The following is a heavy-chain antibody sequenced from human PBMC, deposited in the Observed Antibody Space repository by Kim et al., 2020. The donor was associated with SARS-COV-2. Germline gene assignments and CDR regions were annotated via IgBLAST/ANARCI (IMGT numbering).Heavy chain of an antibody. D-gene: IGHD1-26*01. V-gene: IGHV1-2*06. Sequence: ASVKVSCEASRNVFTGHHMHWVRQAPGQGLEWMGRINPRGGDTSYAEKFQGRVTLTRDTSFRTAYMELSSLTSDDTAVYYCAVAVVAGATPNYDYWGQGT. CDR2: INPRGGDT. J-gene: IGHJ4*02. CDR3: AVAVVAGATPNYDY. CDR1: RNVFTGHH.